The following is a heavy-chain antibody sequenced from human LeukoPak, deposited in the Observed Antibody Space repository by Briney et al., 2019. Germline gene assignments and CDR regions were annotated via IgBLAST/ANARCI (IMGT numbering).Heavy chain of an antibody. Sequence: SETLSLTCAVYAGSFSGYYWSWIRQPPGKGLEWIGEINHSGSTNYNPSLKSRVTISVDTSKNQFSLKLSSVTAADTAVYYCASGRITMVRGYFDYWGQGTLVTVSS. CDR2: INHSGST. CDR3: ASGRITMVRGYFDY. J-gene: IGHJ4*02. V-gene: IGHV4-34*01. D-gene: IGHD3-10*01. CDR1: AGSFSGYY.